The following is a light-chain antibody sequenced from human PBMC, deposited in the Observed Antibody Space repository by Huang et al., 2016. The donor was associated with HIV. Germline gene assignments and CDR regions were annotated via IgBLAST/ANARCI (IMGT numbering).Light chain of an antibody. CDR3: QQYKNWPWT. CDR1: QSVSSN. Sequence: ERVMTQSPVTLSVSPGERATLSCRASQSVSSNLAWYQQKPGQAPRLLIYGSFTMATGIPASFSGSGSGSEFTLTISSLQSEDFAVYYCQQYKNWPWTFGQGTKVEIK. J-gene: IGKJ1*01. CDR2: GSF. V-gene: IGKV3-15*01.